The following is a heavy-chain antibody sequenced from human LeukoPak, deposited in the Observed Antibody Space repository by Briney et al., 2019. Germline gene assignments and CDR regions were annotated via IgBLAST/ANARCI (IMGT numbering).Heavy chain of an antibody. CDR3: AKDLQSGSGWYLNWFDP. CDR1: GFTFSTYA. J-gene: IGHJ5*02. V-gene: IGHV3-23*01. Sequence: PGGSLRLSCAASGFTFSTYAMSWVRQAPGKGLEWVSGISGSDGSTYYIDSVKGRFTISRDNSKNTLYLQMNSLRTEDTAVYYCAKDLQSGSGWYLNWFDPWGQGTLVTVSS. CDR2: ISGSDGST. D-gene: IGHD6-19*01.